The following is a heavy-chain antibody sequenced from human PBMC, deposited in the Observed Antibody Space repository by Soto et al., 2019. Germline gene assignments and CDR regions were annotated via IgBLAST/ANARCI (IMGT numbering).Heavy chain of an antibody. J-gene: IGHJ4*02. CDR2: IYYSGST. Sequence: SETLSLTCTVSGGSISSYYWSWVRQPPGKGLEWIGYIYYSGSTNYNPSLKSRVTISVDTSKNQFSLKLSSVTAADTAVYYCARRGLSGWYLGWGQGTLVTVS. CDR1: GGSISSYY. V-gene: IGHV4-59*01. D-gene: IGHD6-19*01. CDR3: ARRGLSGWYLG.